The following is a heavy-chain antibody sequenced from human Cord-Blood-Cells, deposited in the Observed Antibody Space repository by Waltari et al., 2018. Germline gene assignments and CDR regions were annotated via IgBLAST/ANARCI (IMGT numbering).Heavy chain of an antibody. J-gene: IGHJ4*02. Sequence: QVQLVQSGAEVKKPGASVTAACKVSGYTFTALTMHWIRQAPGKGLDWMVGFDPEDGETIYAQKFQGRVTMTEDTSTDTAYMELSSLGSEDTAVYYCATVVKVGATTWIDYWGQGTLVTVSS. V-gene: IGHV1-24*01. CDR1: GYTFTALT. D-gene: IGHD1-26*01. CDR3: ATVVKVGATTWIDY. CDR2: FDPEDGET.